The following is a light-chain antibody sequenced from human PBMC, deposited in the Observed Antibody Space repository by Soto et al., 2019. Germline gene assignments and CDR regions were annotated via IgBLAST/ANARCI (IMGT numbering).Light chain of an antibody. J-gene: IGLJ1*01. CDR2: GNN. V-gene: IGLV1-40*01. CDR1: SPNIGAGYE. Sequence: QSVLTQPSSVSGGPGQRVTISCTGSSPNIGAGYEVHWYQQLPGTAPKLLIYGNNNRPSGVPDRFSGSKSGTSASLAITGLQAEDEADYYCQSYDSSLSGYVFGIGTQLTFL. CDR3: QSYDSSLSGYV.